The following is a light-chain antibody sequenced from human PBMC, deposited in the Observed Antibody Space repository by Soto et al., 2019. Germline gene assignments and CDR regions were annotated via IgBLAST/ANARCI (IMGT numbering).Light chain of an antibody. J-gene: IGKJ1*01. CDR1: QSISDW. CDR3: HQHNSPSEP. V-gene: IGKV1-5*01. CDR2: DAS. Sequence: EIQVTQSPSALSASVGDRVTITCRASQSISDWLAWYQQKPGKAPKLLIYDASSLESGVPSRFSGSGSGTEFTLTISSLQPDDFATYYCHQHNSPSEPFGQGTKV.